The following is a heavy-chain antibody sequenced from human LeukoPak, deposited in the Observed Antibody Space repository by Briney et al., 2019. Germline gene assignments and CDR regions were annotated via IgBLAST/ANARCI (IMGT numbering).Heavy chain of an antibody. D-gene: IGHD3-10*01. Sequence: SGGSLRLSCAASGFTFSSYGMHWVRQAPGKGLEWGAVISYDGSNKYYADSVKGRFTISRDNSKNTLYLQMNSLRAEDTAVYYCAKDYYGSGSYYIWGQGTLVTVSS. J-gene: IGHJ4*02. CDR2: ISYDGSNK. V-gene: IGHV3-30*18. CDR1: GFTFSSYG. CDR3: AKDYYGSGSYYI.